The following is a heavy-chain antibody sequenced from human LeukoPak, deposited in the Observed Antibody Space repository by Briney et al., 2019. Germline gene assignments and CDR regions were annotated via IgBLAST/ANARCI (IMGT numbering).Heavy chain of an antibody. V-gene: IGHV3-21*01. CDR3: AREPRDTAMGTDY. Sequence: GGSLRLSCAASGFTFRSYSMNRVRQAPGKGLEWVSSISSSSSYIYYADSVKGRFTISRDNAQNSLYLQMNSLRAEDTAVYYCAREPRDTAMGTDYWGQGTLVTVSS. CDR2: ISSSSSYI. J-gene: IGHJ4*02. D-gene: IGHD5-18*01. CDR1: GFTFRSYS.